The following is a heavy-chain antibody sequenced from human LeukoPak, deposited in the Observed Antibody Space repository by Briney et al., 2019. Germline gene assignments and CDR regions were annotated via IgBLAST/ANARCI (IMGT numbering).Heavy chain of an antibody. CDR1: GYTFSSYG. D-gene: IGHD3-10*01. Sequence: GASVKVSCRASGYTFSSYGISWVRQAPGQGLEWMGWISAYNGNTNYAQKLQGRVTMTTDTSTNTAYMELRSLRSDDTAVYYCARATGSETSYYFWGQGTLVTVSS. V-gene: IGHV1-18*01. CDR2: ISAYNGNT. J-gene: IGHJ4*02. CDR3: ARATGSETSYYF.